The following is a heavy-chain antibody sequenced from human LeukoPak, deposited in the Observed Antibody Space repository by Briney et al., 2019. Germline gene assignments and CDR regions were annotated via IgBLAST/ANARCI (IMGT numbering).Heavy chain of an antibody. CDR3: ARVRDLSFDI. V-gene: IGHV3-11*04. J-gene: IGHJ3*02. CDR2: ISSSGSAI. Sequence: GGSLRLSCAASGFRISDYYMGWIRQAPGKGLEWVSYISSSGSAIYYPDSVKGRFTISRDNAKNSLYLQMTSLRAEDTAVYYCARVRDLSFDIWGQGTMVTVSS. CDR1: GFRISDYY.